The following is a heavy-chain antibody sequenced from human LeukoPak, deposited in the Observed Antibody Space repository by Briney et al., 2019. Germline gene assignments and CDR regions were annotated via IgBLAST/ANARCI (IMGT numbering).Heavy chain of an antibody. CDR3: AGAIGYFDY. Sequence: GGSLRLSCAASGFTFGSYGMHWVRQAPGKGLEWVAFIRYDGSNKYYADSVKGRFTISRDNPKNTLYLQMDSLRVEDTAVYYCAGAIGYFDYWGQGTLVTVSS. CDR1: GFTFGSYG. J-gene: IGHJ4*02. D-gene: IGHD2-21*01. CDR2: IRYDGSNK. V-gene: IGHV3-30*02.